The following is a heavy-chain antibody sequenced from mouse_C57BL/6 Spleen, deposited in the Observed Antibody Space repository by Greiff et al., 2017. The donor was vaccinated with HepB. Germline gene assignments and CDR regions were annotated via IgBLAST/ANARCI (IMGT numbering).Heavy chain of an antibody. D-gene: IGHD2-10*01. Sequence: VQLQQSGAELVKPGASVKISCKASGYAFSSYWMNWVKQRPGKGLEWIGQICPGDGDTNYNGKFKGKATLTADKSSSTAYMQLSSLTSEDSAVYFCAPYYDSYAMDYWGQGTSVTVSS. CDR2: ICPGDGDT. CDR3: APYYDSYAMDY. V-gene: IGHV1-80*01. J-gene: IGHJ4*01. CDR1: GYAFSSYW.